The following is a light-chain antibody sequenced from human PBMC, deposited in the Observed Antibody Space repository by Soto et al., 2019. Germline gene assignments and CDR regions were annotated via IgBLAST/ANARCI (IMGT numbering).Light chain of an antibody. Sequence: DIQMTQSPSTLSASVGDRVTITCRASQSISSWLAWYQQKPGKAPKLLIYDASSLESGVPSRFRGSGSGTEFTLTISSLQPDDFATYYCQQYNSYPLTFGPGLKVDIK. CDR2: DAS. CDR1: QSISSW. V-gene: IGKV1-5*01. J-gene: IGKJ3*01. CDR3: QQYNSYPLT.